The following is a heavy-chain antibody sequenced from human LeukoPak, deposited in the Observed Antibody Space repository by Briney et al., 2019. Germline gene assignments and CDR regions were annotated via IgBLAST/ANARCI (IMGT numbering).Heavy chain of an antibody. J-gene: IGHJ3*02. CDR1: GLTFSSYA. Sequence: GGSLRLSCAASGLTFSSYAMTWVRQAPGKGLEWVSGVNTSGGSTYYADSVKGRFTISRDNSKNKLYLQMNSLRAEDTAVYYCAKERYGSSLESFDIWGQGRMVTVSS. V-gene: IGHV3-23*01. D-gene: IGHD6-6*01. CDR2: VNTSGGST. CDR3: AKERYGSSLESFDI.